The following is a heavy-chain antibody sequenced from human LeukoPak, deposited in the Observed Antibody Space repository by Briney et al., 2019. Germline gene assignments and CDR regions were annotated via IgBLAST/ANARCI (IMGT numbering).Heavy chain of an antibody. D-gene: IGHD5-12*01. CDR2: IYHSGST. CDR1: GGSISSGGYS. Sequence: SETLSLTCAVSGGSISSGGYSWNWIRQPPGKGLEWIGYIYHSGSTYYNPSLKSRVTISVDRSNNQFSLKLSSVTAADTAVYYCARGYDPDAFDIWGQGTMITVSS. J-gene: IGHJ3*02. V-gene: IGHV4-30-2*01. CDR3: ARGYDPDAFDI.